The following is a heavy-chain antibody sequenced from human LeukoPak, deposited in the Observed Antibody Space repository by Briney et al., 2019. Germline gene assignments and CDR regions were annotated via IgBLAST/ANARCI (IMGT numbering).Heavy chain of an antibody. CDR3: ARDGVFNYGSGSYSRNYYYYMYV. V-gene: IGHV1-2*02. J-gene: IGHJ6*03. CDR1: GYTFTAYY. D-gene: IGHD3-10*01. CDR2: INPNSGGT. Sequence: ASVKVSCKASGYTFTAYYIHWVRQAPGQGLEWMGWINPNSGGTNYAQKFQGRVTMTRDTSISTAYMELSRLRSDDTALYYCARDGVFNYGSGSYSRNYYYYMYVWGKGTTVTVSS.